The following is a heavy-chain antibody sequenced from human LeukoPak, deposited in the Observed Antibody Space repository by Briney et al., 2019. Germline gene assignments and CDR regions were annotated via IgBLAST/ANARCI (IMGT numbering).Heavy chain of an antibody. CDR2: IYTSGST. Sequence: SETLSLTCTVSGGSISSGSYYWSWIRQPAGKGLEWIGRIYTSGSTNYNPSLESRVTISVDTSKNQFPLKLSSVAAADTAVYYCARGWRGSYYDYWGQGTLVTVSS. CDR1: GGSISSGSYY. V-gene: IGHV4-61*02. CDR3: ARGWRGSYYDY. J-gene: IGHJ4*02. D-gene: IGHD1-26*01.